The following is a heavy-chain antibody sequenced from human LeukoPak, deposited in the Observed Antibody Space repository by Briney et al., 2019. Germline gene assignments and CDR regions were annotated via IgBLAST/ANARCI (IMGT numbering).Heavy chain of an antibody. Sequence: SETLSLTCTVSGVSISSSSYYWGWIRQPPGKGLEWIGSIYYSGSTYYNPSLKSRVTISVDTSKNQFSLKLSSVTAADTAVYYCARGRRGGSYLWGNWFDPWGQGTLVTVSS. D-gene: IGHD1-26*01. CDR2: IYYSGST. J-gene: IGHJ5*02. CDR3: ARGRRGGSYLWGNWFDP. V-gene: IGHV4-39*07. CDR1: GVSISSSSYY.